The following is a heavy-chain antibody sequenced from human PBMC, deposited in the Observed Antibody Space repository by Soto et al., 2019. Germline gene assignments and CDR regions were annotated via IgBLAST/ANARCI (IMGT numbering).Heavy chain of an antibody. V-gene: IGHV3-33*01. CDR3: ARDPAMVRGVISVYYYGMDV. D-gene: IGHD3-10*01. CDR2: IWYDGSNK. CDR1: GFTFSSYG. J-gene: IGHJ6*02. Sequence: QVQLVESGGGVVQPGRSLRLSCAASGFTFSSYGMNWVRQAPGKGLEWVAVIWYDGSNKYYADSVKGRFTISRDNSKNTLYLQMNSLRAEDTAVYYCARDPAMVRGVISVYYYGMDVWGQGTTVTGSS.